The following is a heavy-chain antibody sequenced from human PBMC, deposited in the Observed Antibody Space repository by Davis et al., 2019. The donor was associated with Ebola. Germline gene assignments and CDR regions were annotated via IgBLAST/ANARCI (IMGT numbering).Heavy chain of an antibody. CDR1: AYTFTRYG. D-gene: IGHD3-10*01. CDR3: ARAVTMVLPSGWFDP. V-gene: IGHV1-18*01. CDR2: ISAYNGNT. J-gene: IGHJ5*02. Sequence: ASVKVSCNASAYTFTRYGISWVRQAPGQGLQWMGWISAYNGNTNYAQNLQGRVTMTTDTTTSTAYMEVRSLRYDDTAVYYCARAVTMVLPSGWFDPWGQGTLVTVSS.